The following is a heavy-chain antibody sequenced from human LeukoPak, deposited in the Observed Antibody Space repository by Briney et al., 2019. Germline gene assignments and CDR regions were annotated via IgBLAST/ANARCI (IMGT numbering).Heavy chain of an antibody. V-gene: IGHV3-23*01. D-gene: IGHD6-19*01. J-gene: IGHJ4*02. CDR1: GFTFSSYA. Sequence: GGSLRLSCAASGFTFSSYAMSWVRQAPGKGLEWVSAISGSGGSTYYADSVKGRFTISRDNSKNTLYLQMNSLRAEDTAVYYCAKDRTIAVAGTAYGYRGQGTLVTVSS. CDR2: ISGSGGST. CDR3: AKDRTIAVAGTAYGY.